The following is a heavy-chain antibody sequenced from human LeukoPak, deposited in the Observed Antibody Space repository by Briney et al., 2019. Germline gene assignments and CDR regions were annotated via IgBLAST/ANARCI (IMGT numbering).Heavy chain of an antibody. D-gene: IGHD2-15*01. CDR2: FSRNGVTT. CDR3: AKEKDTIYFDL. V-gene: IGHV3-43*01. Sequence: GRSLRLSCGAFGSNFRAFTMHWVRQAPGKGLEWVSLFSRNGVTTYYAESVRGRFTISRDNSKNSVYLQMDSLTTEDTAVYYCAKEKDTIYFDLWGQGTMVTVSA. J-gene: IGHJ3*01. CDR1: GSNFRAFT.